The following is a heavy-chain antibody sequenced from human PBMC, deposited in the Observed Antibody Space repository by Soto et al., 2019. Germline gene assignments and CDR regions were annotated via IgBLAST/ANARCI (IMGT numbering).Heavy chain of an antibody. Sequence: SVKVSCKASGGTFSSYAISWVRQAPGQGLEWMGGIIPIFGTANYAQKFQGRVTITADKSTSTAYMELSSLRSEDTAVYCCAKAKESGSYYAWDFDYWGQGTLVTVSS. CDR1: GGTFSSYA. V-gene: IGHV1-69*06. D-gene: IGHD1-26*01. J-gene: IGHJ4*02. CDR2: IIPIFGTA. CDR3: AKAKESGSYYAWDFDY.